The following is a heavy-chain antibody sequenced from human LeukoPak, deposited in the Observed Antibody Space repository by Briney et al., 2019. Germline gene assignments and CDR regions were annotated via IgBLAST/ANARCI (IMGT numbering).Heavy chain of an antibody. J-gene: IGHJ6*02. D-gene: IGHD2-21*02. V-gene: IGHV4-39*01. CDR1: GGAISSSSYY. CDR3: ARHGEVVTASYYYYYGMDV. CDR2: IYYSGST. Sequence: PSETLSLTCTVSGGAISSSSYYWGWIRQPPGKGLGWIGSIYYSGSTYYNPSLTSRVTISVDTSKNQFSLKLSSVTAADTAVYYCARHGEVVTASYYYYYGMDVWGQGTTVTVSS.